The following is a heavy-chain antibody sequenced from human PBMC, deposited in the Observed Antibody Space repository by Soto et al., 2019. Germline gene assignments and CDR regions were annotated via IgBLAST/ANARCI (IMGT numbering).Heavy chain of an antibody. J-gene: IGHJ4*02. Sequence: GASVKVSCKASGYTFTSYDINWVRQATGQGLEWMGWMNPNSGNTGYAQKFQGRVTMTRNTSISTAYMELSSLRSEDTAVYYCARVTIVRGVITKRYFDYWGQGTLVTVSS. CDR2: MNPNSGNT. V-gene: IGHV1-8*01. CDR1: GYTFTSYD. D-gene: IGHD3-10*01. CDR3: ARVTIVRGVITKRYFDY.